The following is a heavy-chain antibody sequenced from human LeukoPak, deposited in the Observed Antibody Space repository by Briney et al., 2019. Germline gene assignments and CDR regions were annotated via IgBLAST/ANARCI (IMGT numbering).Heavy chain of an antibody. CDR2: ISAYNGNT. CDR3: AKDEGDSGYSGYDSRPSFDY. Sequence: ASVKVSCKASGYTFTSYSINWVRQAPGQGLEWMGWISAYNGNTKYAQKVQGRVTMTTDTSTSTAYMELRSLRSDDTAVYYCAKDEGDSGYSGYDSRPSFDYWGQGTLVTVSS. V-gene: IGHV1-18*01. CDR1: GYTFTSYS. J-gene: IGHJ4*02. D-gene: IGHD5-12*01.